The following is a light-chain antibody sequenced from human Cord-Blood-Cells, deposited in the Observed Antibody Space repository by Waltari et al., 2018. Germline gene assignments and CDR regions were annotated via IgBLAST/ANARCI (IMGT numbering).Light chain of an antibody. V-gene: IGLV1-47*01. CDR2: GNN. Sequence: QSVLTQPPSASGTPGQRVTISCSGSSPNIGSNYVYWYQELPGTAPKLLIYGNNQRPAGVPDRFSGAESGTSASRAISGLRSEDEADYYCAAWGDSLSGHVVFGGGTKLTVL. CDR3: AAWGDSLSGHVV. CDR1: SPNIGSNY. J-gene: IGLJ2*01.